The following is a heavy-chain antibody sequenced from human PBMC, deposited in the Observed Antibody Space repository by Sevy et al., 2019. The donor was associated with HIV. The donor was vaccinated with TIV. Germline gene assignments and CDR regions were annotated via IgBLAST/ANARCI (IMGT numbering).Heavy chain of an antibody. Sequence: GGSLRLSCAASGFTFSSYAMSWVRQAPGKGLEWVSGLSGSGTRTHYADSVKGRFTISRDNSKNTLFLQMNSLRAEDTAVYYCANGGVMVVAATPNYGMDVWGQGTTVTVSS. CDR1: GFTFSSYA. CDR3: ANGGVMVVAATPNYGMDV. V-gene: IGHV3-23*01. J-gene: IGHJ6*02. CDR2: LSGSGTRT. D-gene: IGHD2-15*01.